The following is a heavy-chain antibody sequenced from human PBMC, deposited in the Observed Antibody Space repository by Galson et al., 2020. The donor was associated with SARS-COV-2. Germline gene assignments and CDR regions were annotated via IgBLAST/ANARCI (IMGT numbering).Heavy chain of an antibody. CDR2: IYNSCST. D-gene: IGHD1-26*01. Sequence: SQTLSLICTVSGGSISTGNYYCSWIRQPPVKGLEWIGNIYNSCSTYYHPSLKSRLTISVDTSKNQFSLKLRSVTAADTAVYYCASGGTYYPAFDYGGQGTQVTVSS. J-gene: IGHJ4*02. V-gene: IGHV4-30-4*08. CDR3: ASGGTYYPAFDY. CDR1: GGSISTGNYY.